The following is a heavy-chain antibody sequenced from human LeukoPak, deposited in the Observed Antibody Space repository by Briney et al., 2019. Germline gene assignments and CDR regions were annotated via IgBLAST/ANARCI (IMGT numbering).Heavy chain of an antibody. CDR2: IHTNGGT. D-gene: IGHD5-12*01. CDR3: SRGGGYGDY. Sequence: SETLSLTCTVSGASITSFYYNWIRQSAGKGLEWIGRIHTNGGTDYRPSFNSRVTMSVDTSKKQISLKLTSVTAADTAVYFCSRGGGYGDYWGQGILVTVSS. V-gene: IGHV4-4*07. CDR1: GASITSFY. J-gene: IGHJ4*02.